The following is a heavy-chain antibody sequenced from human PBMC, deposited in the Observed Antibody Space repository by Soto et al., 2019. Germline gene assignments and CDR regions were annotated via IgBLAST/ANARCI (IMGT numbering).Heavy chain of an antibody. CDR1: GGTFSSYA. CDR2: IIPIFGTA. Sequence: QVQLVQSGAEVKKPGSSVKVSCKASGGTFSSYAISWVRQAPGQGLEWMGGIIPIFGTANYAQKFQGRVTITADESTNTAYMELSSLRSEDTAVYYCARGEVTAKTGYYYYGMDVWGQGTTVTVSS. CDR3: ARGEVTAKTGYYYYGMDV. D-gene: IGHD2-21*02. V-gene: IGHV1-69*01. J-gene: IGHJ6*02.